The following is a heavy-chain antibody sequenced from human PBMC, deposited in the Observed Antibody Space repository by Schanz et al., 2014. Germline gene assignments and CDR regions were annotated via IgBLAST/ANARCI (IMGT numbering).Heavy chain of an antibody. V-gene: IGHV3-23*01. CDR3: AKKVPAYNHFDS. CDR1: GFIFGSSV. Sequence: EVQLLESGGGLIQPGGSLRLSCAASGFIFGSSVMAWVRQAPGKGLEWVSGITGASDHIDYAESVKGRFTISRDNSKNTPYLQMDTLRDECTAIYICAKKVPAYNHFDSWGQGTLVTVSS. J-gene: IGHJ4*02. D-gene: IGHD1-1*01. CDR2: ITGASDHI.